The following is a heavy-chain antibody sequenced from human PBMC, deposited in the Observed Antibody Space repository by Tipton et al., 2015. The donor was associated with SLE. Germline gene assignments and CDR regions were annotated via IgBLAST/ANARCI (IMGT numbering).Heavy chain of an antibody. J-gene: IGHJ4*02. V-gene: IGHV3-30*02. D-gene: IGHD1-26*01. CDR3: ANWGYSGTY. CDR2: IRFDGTNK. CDR1: GFTFSNFW. Sequence: SLRLSCAASGFTFSNFWMSWVRQAPGKGLEWVAFIRFDGTNKYYADSVKGRFTISRDNSKNTLYLQMNSLRAEDTAVYYCANWGYSGTYGGQGTLVTVSS.